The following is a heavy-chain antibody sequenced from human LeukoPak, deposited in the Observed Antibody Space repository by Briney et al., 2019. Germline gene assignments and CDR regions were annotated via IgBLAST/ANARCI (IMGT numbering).Heavy chain of an antibody. Sequence: SETLSLTCAVSGGSVSSGGYSWSWIRQPPGKGLEWIGYIYDSGSTYYNPSLKSRVTILLDRSKNQFSLKLTSVTAADTAVYYCARYGGSGTYFFDYWGQGTLVTVSS. J-gene: IGHJ4*02. D-gene: IGHD3-10*01. V-gene: IGHV4-30-2*01. CDR3: ARYGGSGTYFFDY. CDR1: GGSVSSGGYS. CDR2: IYDSGST.